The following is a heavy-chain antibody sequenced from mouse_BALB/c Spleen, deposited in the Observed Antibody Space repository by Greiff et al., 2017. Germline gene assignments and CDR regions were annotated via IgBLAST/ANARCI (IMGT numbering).Heavy chain of an antibody. CDR2: ISSGSSTI. Sequence: EVQVVESGGGLVQPGGSRKLSCAASGFTFSSFGMHWVRQAPEKGLEWVAYISSGSSTIYYADTVKGRFTISRDNPKNTLFLQMTSLRSEDTAMYYCARSGNYGYFDYWGQGTTLTVSS. CDR3: ARSGNYGYFDY. CDR1: GFTFSSFG. V-gene: IGHV5-17*02. J-gene: IGHJ2*01. D-gene: IGHD2-1*01.